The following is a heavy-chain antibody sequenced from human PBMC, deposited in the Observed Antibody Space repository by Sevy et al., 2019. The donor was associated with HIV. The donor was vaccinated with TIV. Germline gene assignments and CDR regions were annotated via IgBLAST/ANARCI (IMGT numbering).Heavy chain of an antibody. V-gene: IGHV2-5*02. D-gene: IGHD4-17*01. CDR2: IYWDDNK. Sequence: SGPTLVKPTQTLTLTCTFSGFSLSTSGVGVGWIRQPPGKALEWLALIYWDDNKRYSPSLRSRLTITKDTSKNQVVLTMTNMDPVDTATYYCAHSLYGDYIGGNFDYWGQGTLVTVSS. CDR1: GFSLSTSGVG. CDR3: AHSLYGDYIGGNFDY. J-gene: IGHJ4*02.